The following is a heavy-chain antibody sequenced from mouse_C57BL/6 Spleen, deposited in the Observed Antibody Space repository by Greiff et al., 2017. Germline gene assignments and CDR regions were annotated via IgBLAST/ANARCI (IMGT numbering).Heavy chain of an antibody. CDR1: GYTFTSYW. CDR3: ARRNFDV. Sequence: QVQLQQPGAELVKPGASVQMSCKASGYTFTSYWITWVKQRPGQGLEWIGDIYPGSGSTNYNEKFKSKATLTVATSSSTAYMQLSSLTSEDSAVYYCARRNFDVWGTGTTVTVSS. V-gene: IGHV1-55*01. J-gene: IGHJ1*03. CDR2: IYPGSGST.